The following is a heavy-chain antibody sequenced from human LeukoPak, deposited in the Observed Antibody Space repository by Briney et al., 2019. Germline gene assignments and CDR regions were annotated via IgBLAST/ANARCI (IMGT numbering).Heavy chain of an antibody. D-gene: IGHD2-15*01. CDR3: AGDMYNIGGRADS. Sequence: ASVKVSCKTSGYTFTGYYMHWVRQAPGQGLEWMGWINPNSGGTNYAQKFQGRVTMTRDTSISTAYMELRSLRSDDSAVYYCAGDMYNIGGRADSWGQGTRFTVSS. J-gene: IGHJ5*01. V-gene: IGHV1-2*02. CDR1: GYTFTGYY. CDR2: INPNSGGT.